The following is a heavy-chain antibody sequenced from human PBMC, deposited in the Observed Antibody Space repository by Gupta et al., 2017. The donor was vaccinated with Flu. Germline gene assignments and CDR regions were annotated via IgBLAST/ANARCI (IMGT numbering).Heavy chain of an antibody. CDR1: GFTFSSYS. V-gene: IGHV3-21*01. Sequence: EVQLVESGGGLVKPGGSLRLSCAASGFTFSSYSMNWVRQAPGKGLEWVSSISSSSSYIYYADSVKGRFTISRDNAKNSLHLQMNSLRAEDTAVYYCARDQGSGSYYVYYWGQGTLVTVSS. D-gene: IGHD1-26*01. CDR3: ARDQGSGSYYVYY. CDR2: ISSSSSYI. J-gene: IGHJ4*02.